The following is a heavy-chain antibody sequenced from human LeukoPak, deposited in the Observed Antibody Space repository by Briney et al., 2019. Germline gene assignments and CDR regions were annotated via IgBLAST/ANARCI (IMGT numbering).Heavy chain of an antibody. CDR1: GFSFSNYN. J-gene: IGHJ4*02. V-gene: IGHV3-48*01. Sequence: GGSLRLSCVASGFSFSNYNMNWVRQAPGKGLEWVSYITLSSSSIYYADSVKGRFTISRDNAKNSLYLQMNSLKTEDTAVYHCTSWADSGNYYRGDDYWGQGTLVTVSS. D-gene: IGHD3-10*01. CDR3: TSWADSGNYYRGDDY. CDR2: ITLSSSSI.